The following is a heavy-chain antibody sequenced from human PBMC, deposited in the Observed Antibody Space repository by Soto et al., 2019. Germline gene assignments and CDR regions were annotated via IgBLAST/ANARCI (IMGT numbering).Heavy chain of an antibody. Sequence: GGSLRLSCAASGFTFSSYGMHWVRQAPGKGLEWVAVISYDGSNKYYADSVKGRFTISRDNSKNTLYLQMNSLRAEDTAVYYCAKGISACLDGYPSYPTLVWGPRTTVT. D-gene: IGHD6-25*01. CDR1: GFTFSSYG. J-gene: IGHJ6*02. CDR3: AKGISACLDGYPSYPTLV. CDR2: ISYDGSNK. V-gene: IGHV3-30*18.